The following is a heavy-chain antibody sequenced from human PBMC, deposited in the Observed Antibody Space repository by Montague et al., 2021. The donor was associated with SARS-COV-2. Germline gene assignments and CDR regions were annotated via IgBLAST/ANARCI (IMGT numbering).Heavy chain of an antibody. CDR3: ESGAGYSSSWSLAFEN. V-gene: IGHV4-59*01. J-gene: IGHJ3*02. CDR1: SGSISSYY. CDR2: IYYRGST. Sequence: SETLSLTCTVSSGSISSYYWSWIWQRPRPGLEWVGFIYYRGSTNYNYSLSRRVPITVDTSKYQFSLKLSSLSAADTAVYFCESGAGYSSSWSLAFENWGQGTMVTVSS. D-gene: IGHD6-13*01.